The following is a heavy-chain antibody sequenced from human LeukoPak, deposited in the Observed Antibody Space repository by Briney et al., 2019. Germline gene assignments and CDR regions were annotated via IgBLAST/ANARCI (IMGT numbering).Heavy chain of an antibody. CDR2: IIPIFGTA. CDR3: ASGYSYGENWFDP. Sequence: GASVKVSCKASGGTFSSYAISWVRQAPGQGLEWMGGIIPIFGTANYAQKFQGRVTITADKSTSTAYMELSSLRSEDTAVYYCASGYSYGENWFDPWGQGTLVTVSS. D-gene: IGHD5-18*01. J-gene: IGHJ5*02. V-gene: IGHV1-69*06. CDR1: GGTFSSYA.